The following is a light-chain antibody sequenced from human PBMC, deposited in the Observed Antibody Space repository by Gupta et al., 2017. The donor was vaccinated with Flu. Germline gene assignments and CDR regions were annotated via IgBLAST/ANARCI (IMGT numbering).Light chain of an antibody. V-gene: IGKV3-15*01. CDR2: GAS. J-gene: IGKJ1*01. Sequence: EIVMTQSPATLSVSPGERATLSCWASPSVSSNLAWYQQKPGQGPRLLIHGASTRATGITARFSGSGSGTEFTLTISSQQSEDFAVYYCQQDMNWPRTFGQGTRVEIK. CDR3: QQDMNWPRT. CDR1: PSVSSN.